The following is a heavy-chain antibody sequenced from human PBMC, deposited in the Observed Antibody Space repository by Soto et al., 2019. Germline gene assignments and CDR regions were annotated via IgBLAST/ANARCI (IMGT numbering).Heavy chain of an antibody. J-gene: IGHJ3*02. V-gene: IGHV3-33*01. D-gene: IGHD4-17*01. CDR2: IWYDGSNK. CDR3: ARGELDYGGNPAFDI. Sequence: PGGSLRLSCAASGFTFSSYGMHWVRQAPGKGLEWVAVIWYDGSNKYYADSVKSRFTISRDNSKNTLYLQMNSLRAEDTAVYYCARGELDYGGNPAFDIWGQGTMVTVSS. CDR1: GFTFSSYG.